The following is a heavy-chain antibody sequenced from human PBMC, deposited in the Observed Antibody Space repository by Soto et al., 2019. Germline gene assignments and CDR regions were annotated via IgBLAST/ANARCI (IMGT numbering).Heavy chain of an antibody. CDR3: ARDRSGCGSGLLNEKIYGMDV. D-gene: IGHD3-10*01. V-gene: IGHV4-59*01. Sequence: SETLSLTCTVSGGSISSYYWSWIRQPPGKGLEWIGYIYYSGSTNYNPSLKSRVTISVDTSKNQFSLKLSSVTAADTAVYYCARDRSGCGSGLLNEKIYGMDVWGQGTTVTVSS. CDR2: IYYSGST. CDR1: GGSISSYY. J-gene: IGHJ6*02.